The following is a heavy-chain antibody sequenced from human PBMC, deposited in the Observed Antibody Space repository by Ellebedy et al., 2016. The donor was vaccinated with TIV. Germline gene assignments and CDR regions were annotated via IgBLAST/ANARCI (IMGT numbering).Heavy chain of an antibody. V-gene: IGHV4-39*01. D-gene: IGHD6-19*01. CDR3: ASTIAVAGDLFDY. CDR1: GGSISSSSYY. J-gene: IGHJ4*02. Sequence: MPSETLSLTCTVSGGSISSSSYYWGWIRQPPGKGLEWIGSIYYSGSTYYNPSLKSRVTISVDTSKNQFSLKLSSVTAADTAVYYCASTIAVAGDLFDYWGQGTLVTVSS. CDR2: IYYSGST.